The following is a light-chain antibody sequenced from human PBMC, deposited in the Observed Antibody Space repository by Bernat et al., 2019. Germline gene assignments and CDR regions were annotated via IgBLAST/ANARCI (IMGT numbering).Light chain of an antibody. Sequence: QSALTQPPSASGSPGQSVTISCTGTSGDVGGYNYVSWYQQHPGKAPKLMIYEVNKRPSGVPDHFSGSKSGNTASLTVSGLQAEDEADDYRSSYAGSNNYVFGTGTKVTVL. V-gene: IGLV2-8*01. CDR2: EVN. J-gene: IGLJ1*01. CDR1: SGDVGGYNY. CDR3: SSYAGSNNYV.